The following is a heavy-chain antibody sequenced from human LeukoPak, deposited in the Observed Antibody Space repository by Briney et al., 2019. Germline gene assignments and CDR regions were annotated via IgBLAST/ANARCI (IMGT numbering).Heavy chain of an antibody. Sequence: PSETLSLTCTVSGGSISGHYWTWIRQPPGKGLEWIGYIHYSGRTDYNPSLKSRVTISVDTSKGQFSLKLTSVSAADTAVYYCARVSGDPDTTDAPDIWGQGTMVTVSS. V-gene: IGHV4-59*11. CDR2: IHYSGRT. J-gene: IGHJ3*02. CDR3: ARVSGDPDTTDAPDI. CDR1: GGSISGHY. D-gene: IGHD2-21*02.